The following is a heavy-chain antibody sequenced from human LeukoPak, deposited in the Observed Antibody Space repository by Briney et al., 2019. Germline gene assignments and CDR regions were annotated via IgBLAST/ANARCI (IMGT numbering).Heavy chain of an antibody. V-gene: IGHV3-21*01. J-gene: IGHJ4*02. Sequence: GGSLRLSCAASGFTFSGFSMNWVRQAPGKGLEWVSSIRSSSSHIYYADSVRGRFAISRDNARNSLYLQMNSLRAEDTAVYYCAREGEQLAFDYWGQGTLVTVSS. CDR1: GFTFSGFS. D-gene: IGHD6-6*01. CDR3: AREGEQLAFDY. CDR2: IRSSSSHI.